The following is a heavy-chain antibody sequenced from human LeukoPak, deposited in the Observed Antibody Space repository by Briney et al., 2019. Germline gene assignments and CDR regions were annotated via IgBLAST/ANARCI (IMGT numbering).Heavy chain of an antibody. CDR2: MNPYSGNT. J-gene: IGHJ4*02. CDR3: ARGGGYSFGPYDN. Sequence: ASVKVSCKASGYTFTSYDINWVRQATGQGLEWMGWMNPYSGNTGFAQRFQGRVSMATNTSISTAYMELTNLTSDDTAVYYCARGGGYSFGPYDNWGQGTLVTVSS. CDR1: GYTFTSYD. V-gene: IGHV1-8*01. D-gene: IGHD5-18*01.